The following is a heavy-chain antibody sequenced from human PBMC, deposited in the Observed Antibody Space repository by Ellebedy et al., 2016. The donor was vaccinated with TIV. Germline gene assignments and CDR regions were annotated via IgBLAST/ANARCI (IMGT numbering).Heavy chain of an antibody. CDR2: IGSDGFGT. CDR1: GFTFSNYW. V-gene: IGHV3-74*01. J-gene: IGHJ3*02. CDR3: ARVYCSGATCPAAFDI. Sequence: PGGSLRLSCAASGFTFSNYWMHWVRQVPGEGLVWVSRIGSDGFGTSYADSVKGRFTISRDNAKNTRFLQMNSLRAEDTALYYCARVYCSGATCPAAFDIWGQGTMVTVSS. D-gene: IGHD2-15*01.